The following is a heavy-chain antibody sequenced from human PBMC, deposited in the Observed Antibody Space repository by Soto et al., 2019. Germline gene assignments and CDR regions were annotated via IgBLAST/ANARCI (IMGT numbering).Heavy chain of an antibody. Sequence: QLQLQESGPGLVKPSETLSLTCSVSGVSISNTSYYWGWIRQPPGKGLEWVGTIYFSESTFYNPSLKSRVTISIDTSKNQFSLRLSSVTAADTAVYYCARHGSYWGQGTLVTVSS. CDR3: ARHGSY. CDR1: GVSISNTSYY. V-gene: IGHV4-39*01. CDR2: IYFSEST. J-gene: IGHJ4*02.